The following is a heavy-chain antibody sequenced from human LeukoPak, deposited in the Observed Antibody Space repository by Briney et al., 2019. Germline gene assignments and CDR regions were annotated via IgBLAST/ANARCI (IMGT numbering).Heavy chain of an antibody. CDR1: GVPISSRSYY. CDR2: MYFSGTT. Sequence: SETLSLTCSVSGVPISSRSYYWGWIRQPSGKGLEWIGSMYFSGTTYYNPSLKSRVTISVHTPENHLSLKLTSVTATDTAVYYCARHLRFGSSALPRDVFDIWGRGTVVSVSS. D-gene: IGHD1-26*01. CDR3: ARHLRFGSSALPRDVFDI. J-gene: IGHJ3*02. V-gene: IGHV4-39*01.